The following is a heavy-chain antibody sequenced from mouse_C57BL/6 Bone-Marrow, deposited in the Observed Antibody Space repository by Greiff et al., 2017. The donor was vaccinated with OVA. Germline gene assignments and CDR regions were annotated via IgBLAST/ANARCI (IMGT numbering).Heavy chain of an antibody. CDR2: IDPENGDT. J-gene: IGHJ3*01. Sequence: EVMLVESGAELVRPGASVKLSCTASGFNIKDDYMHWVKQRPEQGLEWIGWIDPENGDTEYASKFQGKATITADTSSNTAYLQLSSLTSEDTAVYYCTTEGYSNYGAWFAYWGQGTLVTVSA. CDR3: TTEGYSNYGAWFAY. CDR1: GFNIKDDY. D-gene: IGHD2-5*01. V-gene: IGHV14-4*01.